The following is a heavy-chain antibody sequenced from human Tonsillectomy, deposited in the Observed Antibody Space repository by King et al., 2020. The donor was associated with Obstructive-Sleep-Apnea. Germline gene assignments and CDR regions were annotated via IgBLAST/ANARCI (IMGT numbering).Heavy chain of an antibody. CDR1: GFTFSTYS. D-gene: IGHD3-22*01. Sequence: VQLVEFGGGLAKPGGSLRLSCAASGFTFSTYSMTWVRQAPGKGLEWVSSISSFSTYIYYADSLKGRFTISRDNAKNSLYLEMNRLRAEDTAVYYCAGSQYDNSAYYYYGLDVWGQGTTVTVSS. V-gene: IGHV3-21*01. CDR2: ISSFSTYI. J-gene: IGHJ6*02. CDR3: AGSQYDNSAYYYYGLDV.